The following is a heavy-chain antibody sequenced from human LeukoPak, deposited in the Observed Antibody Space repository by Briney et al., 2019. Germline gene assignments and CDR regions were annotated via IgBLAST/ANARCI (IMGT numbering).Heavy chain of an antibody. J-gene: IGHJ4*02. CDR2: ISSSGSTI. D-gene: IGHD2-2*01. Sequence: GALRLSCAASGFTFSDYYMSWIRQAPGKGLEWVSYISSSGSTIYYADSVKGRFTISRDNAKNSLYLQMNSLRAEDTAVYYCARAAGQLLPFDYWGQGTLVTVSS. CDR3: ARAAGQLLPFDY. V-gene: IGHV3-11*01. CDR1: GFTFSDYY.